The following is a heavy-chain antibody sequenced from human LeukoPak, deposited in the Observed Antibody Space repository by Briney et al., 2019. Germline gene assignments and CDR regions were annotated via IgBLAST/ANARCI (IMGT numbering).Heavy chain of an antibody. Sequence: SVKVSCKASGYTFTGYYMHWVRQAPAQGLEWMAWINPNSGGTNYAQKFQGRVTMTRDTSITTAYLELSSLRSDDTAVYYCAREVDCSSPSCQLDYWGQGTLVTVSS. V-gene: IGHV1-2*02. D-gene: IGHD2-2*01. CDR1: GYTFTGYY. CDR2: INPNSGGT. CDR3: AREVDCSSPSCQLDY. J-gene: IGHJ4*02.